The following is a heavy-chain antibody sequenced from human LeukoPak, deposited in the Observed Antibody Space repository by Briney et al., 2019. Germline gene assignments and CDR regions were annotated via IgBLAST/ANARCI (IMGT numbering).Heavy chain of an antibody. Sequence: SETLSLTCTVSGGSISSYYWSWIRQPPGKGLEWIGYIYTSGSTNYNPSLKSRVTISVDTSKNQFSLKLSSVTAADTAVYYCARHAYCSRTSCTRADAFDIWGKGTTVIVSS. CDR1: GGSISSYY. V-gene: IGHV4-4*09. D-gene: IGHD2-2*01. CDR2: IYTSGST. CDR3: ARHAYCSRTSCTRADAFDI. J-gene: IGHJ3*02.